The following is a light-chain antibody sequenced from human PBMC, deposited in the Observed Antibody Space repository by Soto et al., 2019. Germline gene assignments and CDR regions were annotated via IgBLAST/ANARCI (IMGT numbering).Light chain of an antibody. J-gene: IGKJ4*01. CDR2: GAS. CDR1: QSVSSSY. Sequence: EIVLTQSPGTLSLSPGERSTISCRASQSVSSSYLAWYQQKPGQAPRLLIYGASSRATGIPDRFSGSGSGTDFTLTISRRVPEDFAVYYCQQYGSSPLTFGGGTKVEIK. V-gene: IGKV3-20*01. CDR3: QQYGSSPLT.